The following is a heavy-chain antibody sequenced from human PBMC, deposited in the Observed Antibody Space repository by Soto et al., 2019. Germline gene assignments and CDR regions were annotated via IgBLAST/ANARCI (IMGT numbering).Heavy chain of an antibody. CDR2: ISGSSDFL. CDR1: GFTFSNSI. CDR3: ATSTWYAFDI. Sequence: GGSLRLSCAASGFTFSNSIINWVRQAPGQGLEWVSSISGSSDFLYYADSVKGRFTISRDTTTNSLYLQMNSLRAEDTAVYYCATSTWYAFDIWGQGTMVTVSS. J-gene: IGHJ3*02. V-gene: IGHV3-21*01. D-gene: IGHD6-13*01.